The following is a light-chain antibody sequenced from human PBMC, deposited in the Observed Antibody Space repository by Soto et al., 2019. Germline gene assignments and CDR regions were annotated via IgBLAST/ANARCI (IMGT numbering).Light chain of an antibody. Sequence: EIVLTQSPDTLTLSPGESATLSCRASQSVRSSYLAWYQQTPGQTPRLLIYAASSRDTGIPDRFSGSGSGTDFSLTISRLEAEDFAVYYCQQYGSSPRTFGQGTKVDIK. CDR1: QSVRSSY. CDR2: AAS. V-gene: IGKV3-20*01. CDR3: QQYGSSPRT. J-gene: IGKJ1*01.